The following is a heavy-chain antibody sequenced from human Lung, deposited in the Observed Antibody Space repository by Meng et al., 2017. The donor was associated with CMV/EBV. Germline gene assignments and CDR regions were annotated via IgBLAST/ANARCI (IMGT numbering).Heavy chain of an antibody. CDR2: IDTIGST. CDR3: ARNERDTAGNYYAGVDV. V-gene: IGHV3-53*01. D-gene: IGHD5-18*01. J-gene: IGHJ6*02. Sequence: GEXXKISCAASGFSIRDYFLTWVRRAPGKGLEWVSLIDTIGSTEYADSVKGRFTISRDISKNTLYLQMSSLRAEDTAVYYCARNERDTAGNYYAGVDVWGRGXTVTVSS. CDR1: GFSIRDYF.